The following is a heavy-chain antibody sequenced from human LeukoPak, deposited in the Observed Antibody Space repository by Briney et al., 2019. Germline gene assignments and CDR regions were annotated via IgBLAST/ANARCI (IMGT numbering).Heavy chain of an antibody. V-gene: IGHV1-46*01. Sequence: GASVKVSCKASGYTFTSYYIDWVRQAPGQGLEWKGVINPSGGSTRYAQKFQGRVTMTGDTSTRTVYMELSSLTSADTAVYYCARGTTDDYWGQGTPVTVSS. CDR1: GYTFTSYY. CDR2: INPSGGST. J-gene: IGHJ4*02. CDR3: ARGTTDDY. D-gene: IGHD1-1*01.